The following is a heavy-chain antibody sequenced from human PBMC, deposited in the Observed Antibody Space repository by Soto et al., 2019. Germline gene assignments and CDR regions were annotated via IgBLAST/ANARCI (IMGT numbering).Heavy chain of an antibody. Sequence: SVKVSCKASGGTFSSYAISWVRQAPGQGLEWMGGIIPIFGTANYAQKFQGRVTITANESTSTAYMELSSLRSEDTAVYYCERDGGPFCCGGSCYAVDYYYGMDVLGQGTTVTSP. CDR1: GGTFSSYA. D-gene: IGHD2-15*01. V-gene: IGHV1-69*13. CDR3: ERDGGPFCCGGSCYAVDYYYGMDV. CDR2: IIPIFGTA. J-gene: IGHJ6*02.